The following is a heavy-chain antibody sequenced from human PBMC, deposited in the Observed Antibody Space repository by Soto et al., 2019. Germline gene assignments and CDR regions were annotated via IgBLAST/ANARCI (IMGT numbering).Heavy chain of an antibody. Sequence: PGGSLRLSCAASGFTFSSYAMSWVRQAPGKGLEWVSAISGGAGSTYYADSVKGRFTISRDNSKNTLYLQMNSLRAEDTAVYYCAKIAYYDILTGSRKYNWFDPWGQGTLVTVS. CDR1: GFTFSSYA. CDR2: ISGGAGST. CDR3: AKIAYYDILTGSRKYNWFDP. J-gene: IGHJ5*02. V-gene: IGHV3-23*01. D-gene: IGHD3-9*01.